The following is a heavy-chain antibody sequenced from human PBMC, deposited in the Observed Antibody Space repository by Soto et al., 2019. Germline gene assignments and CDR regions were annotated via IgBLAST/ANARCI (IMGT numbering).Heavy chain of an antibody. D-gene: IGHD3-3*01. J-gene: IGHJ4*02. CDR1: GFAFSSYW. Sequence: GGSLRPSCAASGFAFSSYWMSWVRQAPGKGLGWGANIKQDGIEKYYVDSVKGRFTISRDNAKNSRYPQMNIVRAEKMAAYYCAREPYSKRFLEWLCNYWGKGTLGSAPQ. CDR2: IKQDGIEK. V-gene: IGHV3-7*01. CDR3: AREPYSKRFLEWLCNY.